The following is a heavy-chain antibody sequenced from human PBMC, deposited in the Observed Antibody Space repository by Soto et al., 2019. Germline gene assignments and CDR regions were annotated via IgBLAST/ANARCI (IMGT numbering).Heavy chain of an antibody. CDR1: SASIISSGTW. V-gene: IGHV4-4*02. CDR2: IYYSGST. Sequence: QVQLQDSGPGLVKPSGTLSLICAVSSASIISSGTWWSWVRQPPGKGLEWIGEIYYSGSTNYNPSLKSRVTISVDKSKNQFSLKLNSVTAADTAEYYCARGRGFDYWGQGALVTVSS. J-gene: IGHJ4*02. CDR3: ARGRGFDY.